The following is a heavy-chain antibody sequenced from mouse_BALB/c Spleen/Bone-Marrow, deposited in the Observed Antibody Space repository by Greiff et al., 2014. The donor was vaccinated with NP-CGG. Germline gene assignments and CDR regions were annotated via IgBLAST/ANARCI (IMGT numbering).Heavy chain of an antibody. CDR1: EYEFPSHD. V-gene: IGHV5-2*01. CDR3: ARHGFYYAMDY. CDR2: INSDGGIT. Sequence: EVQLQESGGGLVQPGESLKLPCESNEYEFPSHDMSWVRKTPEKRLELVAAINSDGGITNYPDTMERRFTISRDNTKKTLYLQMSSLRSEDTALYYCARHGFYYAMDYWGQGTSVTVSS. J-gene: IGHJ4*01.